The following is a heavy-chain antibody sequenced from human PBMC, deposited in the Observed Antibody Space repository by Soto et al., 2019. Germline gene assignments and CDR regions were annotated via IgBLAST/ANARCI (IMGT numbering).Heavy chain of an antibody. CDR2: ISSSSSYI. CDR3: AREVSKYSGYDFDY. CDR1: GFTFSSYS. V-gene: IGHV3-21*01. Sequence: EVQLVESGGGLVKPGGSLRLSCAASGFTFSSYSMNWFRQAPGKVLEWVSSISSSSSYIYYADSVKGRFTISRDNAKNSLYLQMNSLRAEDTAVYYCAREVSKYSGYDFDYWGQGTLVTVSS. J-gene: IGHJ4*02. D-gene: IGHD5-12*01.